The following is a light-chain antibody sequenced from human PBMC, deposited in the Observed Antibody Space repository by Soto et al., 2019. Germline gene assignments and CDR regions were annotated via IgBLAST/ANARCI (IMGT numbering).Light chain of an antibody. CDR2: GAS. CDR3: QQYNNWPRALT. CDR1: QSVSSN. Sequence: EIVMTQSPATLSVSPGERATLSCRASQSVSSNLAWYQQKPGQAPRLLIYGASTRATGIPARFSGSGSGTECTITISSLQSEDFAVYYCQQYNNWPRALTFGGGPKVEIK. V-gene: IGKV3-15*01. J-gene: IGKJ4*01.